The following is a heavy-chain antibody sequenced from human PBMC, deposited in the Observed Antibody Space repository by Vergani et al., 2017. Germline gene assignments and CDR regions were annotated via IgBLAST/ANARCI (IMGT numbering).Heavy chain of an antibody. J-gene: IGHJ4*02. CDR3: ARPHGDILPPDPRRLDY. V-gene: IGHV1-46*03. CDR1: VYTFTSYY. CDR2: INPSGGST. Sequence: QVQLVQSGAEVKKPGASVKVSCKASVYTFTSYYIHWVRQAPGQGLEWMGIINPSGGSTTYAQQFQGRLTMTRDTSTSTVYMDLSNLRSEDTAVYYCARPHGDILPPDPRRLDYWGQGTLVTVSS.